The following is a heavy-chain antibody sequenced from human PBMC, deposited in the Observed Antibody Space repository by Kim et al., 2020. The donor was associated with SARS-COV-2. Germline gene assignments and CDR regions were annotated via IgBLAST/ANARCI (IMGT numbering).Heavy chain of an antibody. CDR3: ARGGQDYYDSSGYYPLDYYGMDF. CDR2: ISSSSSYI. V-gene: IGHV3-21*01. J-gene: IGHJ6*02. D-gene: IGHD3-22*01. CDR1: GFTFSSYS. Sequence: GGSLRLSCAASGFTFSSYSMNWVRQAPGKGLEWVSSISSSSSYIYYADSVKGRFTISRDNAKNSLYLQMNSLRAEDTAVYYCARGGQDYYDSSGYYPLDYYGMDFWGRGTTVTVSS.